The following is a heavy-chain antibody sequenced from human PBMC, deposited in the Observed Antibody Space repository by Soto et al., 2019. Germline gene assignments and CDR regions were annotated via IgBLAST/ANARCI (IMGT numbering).Heavy chain of an antibody. V-gene: IGHV4-59*08. D-gene: IGHD5-12*01. CDR2: MYYRGSP. J-gene: IGHJ4*02. CDR1: GGSITSNY. Sequence: SETLSLTCTVSGGSITSNYWSWIRQPPGKGLEWIGHMYYRGSPTYNPTLKSRVTISGDKSKSQFSLKLTSVTAADTAVYYCARQPYSGYVGFENWGQGTLVTVSS. CDR3: ARQPYSGYVGFEN.